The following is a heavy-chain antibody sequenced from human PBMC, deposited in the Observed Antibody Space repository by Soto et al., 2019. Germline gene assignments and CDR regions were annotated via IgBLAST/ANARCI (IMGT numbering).Heavy chain of an antibody. CDR2: INAGNGNT. J-gene: IGHJ6*02. CDR3: ARGFSCSSTSCPGSYYYYYYGMDV. V-gene: IGHV1-3*01. CDR1: GYTFTSYA. Sequence: AASVKVSCKASGYTFTSYAMHWVRQAPGQRLEWMGWINAGNGNTKYSQKFQGRVTITRDTSASTAHMELSSLRSEDTAVYYCARGFSCSSTSCPGSYYYYYYGMDVWGQGTTVTVSS. D-gene: IGHD2-2*01.